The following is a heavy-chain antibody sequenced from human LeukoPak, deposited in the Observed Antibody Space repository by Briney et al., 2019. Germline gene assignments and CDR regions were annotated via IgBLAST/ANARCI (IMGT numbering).Heavy chain of an antibody. CDR2: ISGSGDST. CDR1: GFNFSSYA. CDR3: AKDANYIDSSGYYWASPGYFDY. J-gene: IGHJ4*02. D-gene: IGHD3-22*01. Sequence: GGSLRLSCAVSGFNFSSYAMSWVRQAPGKGLEWVSGISGSGDSTYYADSVKGRFTISRDNSKNTLYLQMNSLRAEDTAVYYCAKDANYIDSSGYYWASPGYFDYWGQGTLVTVSS. V-gene: IGHV3-23*01.